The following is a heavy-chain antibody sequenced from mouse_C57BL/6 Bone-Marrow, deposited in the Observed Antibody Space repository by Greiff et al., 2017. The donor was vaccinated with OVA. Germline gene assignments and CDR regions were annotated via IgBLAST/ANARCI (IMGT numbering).Heavy chain of an antibody. J-gene: IGHJ4*01. Sequence: VQLQQSGPELVKPGASVKISCKASGYAFSSSWMNWVKQRPGKGLEWIGRIYPGAGDTNYTGKFKGKATLTADKSSSTAYMQLSSLTSEYSAVYCCARPHYYAYSYAMDYGGQGTSVTVSS. CDR3: ARPHYYAYSYAMDY. V-gene: IGHV1-82*01. CDR1: GYAFSSSW. CDR2: IYPGAGDT. D-gene: IGHD2-2*01.